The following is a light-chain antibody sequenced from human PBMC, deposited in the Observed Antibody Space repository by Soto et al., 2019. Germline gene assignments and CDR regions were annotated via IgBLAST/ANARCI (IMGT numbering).Light chain of an antibody. CDR2: DDS. V-gene: IGLV3-21*02. CDR3: QVWDTNSDHYV. J-gene: IGLJ1*01. CDR1: NIGSKS. Sequence: SYELTQPPSVSVAPGQTGRVTCGGKNIGSKSVHWYQQKPGQAPVLVVYDDSDRPSGIPERISASNSGNTATLTISRVEAGDEADSHCQVWDTNSDHYVFGTGTKVTVL.